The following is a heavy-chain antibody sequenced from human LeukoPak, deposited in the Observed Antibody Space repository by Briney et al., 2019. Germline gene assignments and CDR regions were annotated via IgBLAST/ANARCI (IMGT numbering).Heavy chain of an antibody. CDR1: GYRFTSYW. CDR2: HHPGDSDT. CDR3: ARSPYYDSSGYGETYFDY. J-gene: IGHJ4*02. Sequence: GESPKISCNGSGYRFTSYWNGWVPQMPGQGLELMGSHHPGDSDTRYSPSFQGQVTISADKSISTAYLQWSSLKASDTAMYYCARSPYYDSSGYGETYFDYWGQGTLVTVSS. D-gene: IGHD3-22*01. V-gene: IGHV5-51*01.